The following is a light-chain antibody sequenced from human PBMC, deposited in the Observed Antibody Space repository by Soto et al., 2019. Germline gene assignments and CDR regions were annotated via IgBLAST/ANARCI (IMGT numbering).Light chain of an antibody. J-gene: IGKJ5*01. CDR3: QQYGNSPAIT. V-gene: IGKV3-20*01. CDR2: AAS. CDR1: QSVSASH. Sequence: EIVLTQSPGTLSLSPGERATLSCRASQSVSASHLAWYQQKPGQAPRLLIYAASSRATGIPDRFSGSGSGTDFTLTVSRLEPEDLAVYYCQQYGNSPAITFGQGTRLEIK.